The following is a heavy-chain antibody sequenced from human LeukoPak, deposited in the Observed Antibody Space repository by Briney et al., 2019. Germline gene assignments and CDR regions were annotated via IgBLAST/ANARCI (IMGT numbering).Heavy chain of an antibody. CDR1: GFTFDDYA. CDR2: ISSSSSYI. Sequence: PGGSLRLSCAASGFTFDDYAMHWVRQAPGKGLEWVSSISSSSSYIYYADSVKGRFTISRDNAKNSLYLQMNSLRAEDTAVYYCARSNLNDYWGQGTLVTVSS. D-gene: IGHD2/OR15-2a*01. CDR3: ARSNLNDY. V-gene: IGHV3-21*01. J-gene: IGHJ4*02.